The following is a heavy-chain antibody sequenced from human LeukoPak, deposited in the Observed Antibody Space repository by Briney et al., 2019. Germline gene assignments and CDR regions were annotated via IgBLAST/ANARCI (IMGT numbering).Heavy chain of an antibody. CDR2: IIPIFGTA. Sequence: VASVKVSCKASGGTFSSYAISWVRQAPGQGLEWMGGIIPIFGTANYAQKFQGRVTITADESTSTAYMELSSLRSEDTAVYYCASTTNDYGDHGGSDYWGQGTLVTVSS. V-gene: IGHV1-69*13. J-gene: IGHJ4*02. CDR1: GGTFSSYA. CDR3: ASTTNDYGDHGGSDY. D-gene: IGHD4-17*01.